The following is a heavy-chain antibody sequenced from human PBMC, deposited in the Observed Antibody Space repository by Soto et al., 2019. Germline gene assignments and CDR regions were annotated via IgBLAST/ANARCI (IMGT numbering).Heavy chain of an antibody. CDR1: GFTFSHYG. Sequence: QVQLVESGGGVVQPGRSLRLSCAASGFTFSHYGMHWVRQAPGKGLELVAAIWYDGSNEYYADSVKGRFTISRDNSKNTLYLQMNSMRVEDTAVYYCASTRGTENDYWGQGTLVTVSS. CDR2: IWYDGSNE. J-gene: IGHJ4*02. V-gene: IGHV3-33*01. D-gene: IGHD2-15*01. CDR3: ASTRGTENDY.